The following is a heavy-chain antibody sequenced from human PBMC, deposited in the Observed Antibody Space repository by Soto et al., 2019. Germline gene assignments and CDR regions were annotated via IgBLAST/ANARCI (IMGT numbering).Heavy chain of an antibody. Sequence: WGTLRLSCAASGFTFSYDYMSWIRQAPGKGLEWVSYISGTSSYINYADSVKGRFTISRDNAKNSLYLQMNSLRAEDTAVYYCARDVQQLASYWGQGTLVTVSS. J-gene: IGHJ4*02. D-gene: IGHD6-13*01. CDR1: GFTFSYDY. CDR2: ISGTSSYI. V-gene: IGHV3-11*06. CDR3: ARDVQQLASY.